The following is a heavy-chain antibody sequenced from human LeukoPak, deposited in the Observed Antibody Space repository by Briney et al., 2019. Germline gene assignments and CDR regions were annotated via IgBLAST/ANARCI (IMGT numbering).Heavy chain of an antibody. J-gene: IGHJ4*02. D-gene: IGHD3-9*01. CDR2: IYHSGST. CDR1: GGSISSGGYY. V-gene: IGHV4-30-2*01. Sequence: SETLSLTCTVSGGSISSGGYYWSWIRQPPGKGLEWIGYIYHSGSTYYNPSLKSRVTISVDRSKNQFSLKLSSVTAADTAVYYCARADYDILTGYDYWGQGTPVTVSS. CDR3: ARADYDILTGYDY.